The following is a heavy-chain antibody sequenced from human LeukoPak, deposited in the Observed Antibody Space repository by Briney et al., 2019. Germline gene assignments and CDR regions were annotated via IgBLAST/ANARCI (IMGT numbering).Heavy chain of an antibody. J-gene: IGHJ4*02. CDR1: GGSISSGDYY. CDR3: ARDLAPDPYYFDY. Sequence: SQTLSLTCTVSGGSISSGDYYWSWIRQPPGKGLEWIGYIYYSGSTYYNPSLKSRVTISVDTSKNQFSLKLSSVTAADTAVYYCARDLAPDPYYFDYWGQGTLVTVSS. CDR2: IYYSGST. V-gene: IGHV4-30-4*08.